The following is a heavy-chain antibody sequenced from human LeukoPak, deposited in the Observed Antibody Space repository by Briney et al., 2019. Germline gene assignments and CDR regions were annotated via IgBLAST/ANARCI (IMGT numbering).Heavy chain of an antibody. CDR3: ARPLPSPMHRRSFHWYFDL. CDR1: GGSLSSSSYY. D-gene: IGHD1-26*01. Sequence: SETLSLTCTVSGGSLSSSSYYWGWIPQPPGKGLEWIGRIYYIGSTYYNPSLKSRVTISVDTSKNQFSLKLSSVTAADTAVYYCARPLPSPMHRRSFHWYFDLRGRGTLVSVSS. CDR2: IYYIGST. V-gene: IGHV4-39*01. J-gene: IGHJ2*01.